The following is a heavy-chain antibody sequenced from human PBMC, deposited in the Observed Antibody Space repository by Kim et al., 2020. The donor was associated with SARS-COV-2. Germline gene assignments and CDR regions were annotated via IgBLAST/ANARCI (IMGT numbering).Heavy chain of an antibody. J-gene: IGHJ6*02. CDR3: ARDVRRLWFGAGDGMDV. V-gene: IGHV1-69*01. Sequence: FQGRVTITADESTSTAYMELSSLRSEDTAVYYCARDVRRLWFGAGDGMDVWGQGTTVTVSS. D-gene: IGHD3-10*01.